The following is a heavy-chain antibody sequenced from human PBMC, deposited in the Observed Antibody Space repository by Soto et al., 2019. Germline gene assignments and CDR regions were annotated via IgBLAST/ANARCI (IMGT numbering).Heavy chain of an antibody. CDR2: INRSGST. J-gene: IGHJ4*02. CDR3: AREFCTNGVCSAFDY. V-gene: IGHV4-34*01. Sequence: SETLSLTCAVYGGSFSGYYWTWIRQPPGKGLEWIGEINRSGSTNYNPSLKGRLTISVDTSKNQFSLKLTSVTAADTAVYYCAREFCTNGVCSAFDYWGQGTLVTVSS. D-gene: IGHD2-8*01. CDR1: GGSFSGYY.